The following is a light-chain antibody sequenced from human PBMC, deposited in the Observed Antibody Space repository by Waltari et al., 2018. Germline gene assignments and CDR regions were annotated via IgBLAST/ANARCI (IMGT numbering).Light chain of an antibody. V-gene: IGKV3-20*01. CDR3: QQYDISPLT. CDR1: QTVRTTY. Sequence: EIVLTQSPGTLSLSPGERATLSCRASQTVRTTYLAWYQQKPGQAPTLLIYGASSRATGIPDRFSGSVSGTDFSLTISSLEPEDFAVYYGQQYDISPLTFGGGTKVEI. CDR2: GAS. J-gene: IGKJ4*01.